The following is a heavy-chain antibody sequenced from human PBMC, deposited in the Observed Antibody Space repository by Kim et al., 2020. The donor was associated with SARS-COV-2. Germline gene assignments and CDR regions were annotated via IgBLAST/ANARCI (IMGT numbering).Heavy chain of an antibody. CDR1: GGSISSGGYY. CDR2: IYYSGST. V-gene: IGHV4-31*03. CDR3: ARGDGPIPDY. Sequence: SETLSLTCTVSGGSISSGGYYWSWFRQHPGKGLEWIGYIYYSGSTYYNPSLKSRVTISVDTSKNQFSLKLSSVTAADTAVYYCARGDGPIPDYWGQGTLVTVSS. J-gene: IGHJ4*02.